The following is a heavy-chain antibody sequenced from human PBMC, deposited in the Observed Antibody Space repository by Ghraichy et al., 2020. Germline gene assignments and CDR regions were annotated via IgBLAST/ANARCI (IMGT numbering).Heavy chain of an antibody. CDR3: ARDKIDGSYSRYNWFDP. D-gene: IGHD1-26*01. V-gene: IGHV6-1*01. CDR2: TYYRSKWYN. J-gene: IGHJ5*02. CDR1: GDSVSSNSAA. Sequence: SQTLSLTCAISGDSVSSNSAAWNWIRQSPSRGLEWLGRTYYRSKWYNDYAVSVKSRITINPDTSKNQFSLQLNSVTPEDTAVYYCARDKIDGSYSRYNWFDPGGQGTLVTVSS.